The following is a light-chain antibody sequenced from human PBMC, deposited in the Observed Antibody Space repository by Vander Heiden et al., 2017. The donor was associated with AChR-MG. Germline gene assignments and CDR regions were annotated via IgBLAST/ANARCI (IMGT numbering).Light chain of an antibody. Sequence: ETVMPRYPATLSVSPGDRATLACRAGQSVSSNLAWYQQKPGQGPRLLIYGASTRATVIPARFSGSGSGTEFTLTISSLQSEDFAVYYCHQYHNWPPWTFGQGTKVEIK. CDR1: QSVSSN. J-gene: IGKJ1*01. V-gene: IGKV3-15*01. CDR3: HQYHNWPPWT. CDR2: GAS.